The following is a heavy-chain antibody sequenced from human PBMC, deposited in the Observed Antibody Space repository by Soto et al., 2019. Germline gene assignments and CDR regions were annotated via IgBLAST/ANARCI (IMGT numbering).Heavy chain of an antibody. J-gene: IGHJ4*02. CDR3: ARETGGYYFDY. D-gene: IGHD3-9*01. Sequence: ESGGGVGQPGRSLRLSCAASGFTFSSYGMHWVRQAPGKGLEWVAVIWYDGSNKYYADSVKGRFTNSRDNSKNTLYLQMNSLRAEDTAVYYCARETGGYYFDYWGQGTLVTVSS. CDR1: GFTFSSYG. CDR2: IWYDGSNK. V-gene: IGHV3-33*01.